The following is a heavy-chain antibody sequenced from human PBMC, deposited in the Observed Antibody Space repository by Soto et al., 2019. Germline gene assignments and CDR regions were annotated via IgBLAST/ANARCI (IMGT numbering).Heavy chain of an antibody. D-gene: IGHD6-19*01. CDR1: GFTFSSYG. CDR3: ASLSGYSSGWPFDY. J-gene: IGHJ4*02. CDR2: IWYDGSNK. V-gene: IGHV3-33*01. Sequence: ESGGGVVQPGRSLRLSCAASGFTFSSYGMHWVRQAPGKGLEWVAVIWYDGSNKYYADSVKGRFTISRDNSKNTLYLQMNSLRAEDTAVYYCASLSGYSSGWPFDYWGQGTLVTVSS.